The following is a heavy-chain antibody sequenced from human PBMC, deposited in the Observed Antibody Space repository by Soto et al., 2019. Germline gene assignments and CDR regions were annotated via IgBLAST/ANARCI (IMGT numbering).Heavy chain of an antibody. V-gene: IGHV4-59*01. J-gene: IGHJ6*03. CDR3: ARNLVTDYHYYYYYMDV. D-gene: IGHD4-17*01. CDR2: IYYSGST. Sequence: SETLSLTCTVSGGSISSYYWSWIRQPPGKGLEWIGYIYYSGSTNYNPSLKSRVTISVDTSKNQFSLKLSSVTAADTAVYYCARNLVTDYHYYYYYMDVWGKGTTVTVSS. CDR1: GGSISSYY.